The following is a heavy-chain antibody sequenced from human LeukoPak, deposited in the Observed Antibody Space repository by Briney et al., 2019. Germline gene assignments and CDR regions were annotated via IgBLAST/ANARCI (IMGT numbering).Heavy chain of an antibody. V-gene: IGHV1-18*01. CDR2: ISAYNGNT. Sequence: ASVKVSCKASGYTFTSYGISWVRQAPGQGLEWMGWISAYNGNTNYAQKLQGRVTMTTDTSTSTAYMELRSLRSDDTAVYYCARSGNVEQQLFEGWFDPWGQGTLVTVSS. J-gene: IGHJ5*02. CDR3: ARSGNVEQQLFEGWFDP. CDR1: GYTFTSYG. D-gene: IGHD6-13*01.